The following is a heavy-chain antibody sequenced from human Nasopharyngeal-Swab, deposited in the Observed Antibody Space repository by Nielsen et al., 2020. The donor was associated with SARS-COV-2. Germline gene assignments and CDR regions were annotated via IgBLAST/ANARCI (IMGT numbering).Heavy chain of an antibody. CDR1: GGSISSYY. CDR2: IYYSGST. V-gene: IGHV4-59*12. D-gene: IGHD2-2*01. Sequence: SETLSLTCTVSGGSISSYYWSWIRQPPGKGLEWIGYIYYSGSTNYNPSLKSQVTISVDTSKNQFSLKLSSVTAADTAVYYCARGRYCSSTSCYPKLRDWFDPWGQGTLVTVSS. CDR3: ARGRYCSSTSCYPKLRDWFDP. J-gene: IGHJ5*02.